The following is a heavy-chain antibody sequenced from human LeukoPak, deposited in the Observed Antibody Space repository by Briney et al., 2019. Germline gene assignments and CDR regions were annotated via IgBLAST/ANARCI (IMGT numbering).Heavy chain of an antibody. Sequence: GASVKVSCKASGGTFSSYAISWVRQAPGQGLEWMGGIIPIFGTANYAQKFQGRVTITADKSTSTAYMELSSLRSDDTAVYYCARTPHSSGKRYNWFDPWGQGTLVTVSS. CDR1: GGTFSSYA. V-gene: IGHV1-69*06. CDR3: ARTPHSSGKRYNWFDP. CDR2: IIPIFGTA. D-gene: IGHD6-25*01. J-gene: IGHJ5*02.